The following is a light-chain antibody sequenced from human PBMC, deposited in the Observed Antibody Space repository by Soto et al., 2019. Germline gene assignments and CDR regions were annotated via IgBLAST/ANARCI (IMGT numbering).Light chain of an antibody. J-gene: IGKJ1*01. Sequence: EIVLTQSPGTLSLSPGERATLSCRASQSVSSSYLAWYQQNPGQAPRLLIYGASIRATGIPDRFSGSGSGTDFTLTINRLEPEDFAVYYCQQYGSSPGTFGQGTKVEIK. V-gene: IGKV3-20*01. CDR3: QQYGSSPGT. CDR1: QSVSSSY. CDR2: GAS.